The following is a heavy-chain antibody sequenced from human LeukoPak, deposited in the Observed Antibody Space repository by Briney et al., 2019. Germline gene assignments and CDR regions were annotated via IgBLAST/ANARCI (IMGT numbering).Heavy chain of an antibody. J-gene: IGHJ4*02. CDR2: IIPIFGTA. V-gene: IGHV1-69*05. CDR3: ARANNWEFDY. D-gene: IGHD1-20*01. Sequence: ASEKVSCKASGGTFSSYAISWVRQAPGQGLEWMGRIIPIFGTANYAQKFQGRVTITTDESTSTAYMELSSLRSEDTAVYYCARANNWEFDYWGQGTLVTVSS. CDR1: GGTFSSYA.